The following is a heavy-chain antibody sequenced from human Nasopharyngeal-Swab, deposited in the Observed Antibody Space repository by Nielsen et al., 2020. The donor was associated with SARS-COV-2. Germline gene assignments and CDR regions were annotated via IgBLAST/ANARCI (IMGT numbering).Heavy chain of an antibody. J-gene: IGHJ4*02. D-gene: IGHD5-18*01. Sequence: GESLKISCATSGFTFSSYGMHWVRQAPGKGLEWVAVISYDGSNKYYADSVKGRFTISRDNSKNTLYLQMNSLRAEDTAVYYCARHNIGYSYDYWGQGTLVTVSS. CDR2: ISYDGSNK. CDR1: GFTFSSYG. V-gene: IGHV3-30*03. CDR3: ARHNIGYSYDY.